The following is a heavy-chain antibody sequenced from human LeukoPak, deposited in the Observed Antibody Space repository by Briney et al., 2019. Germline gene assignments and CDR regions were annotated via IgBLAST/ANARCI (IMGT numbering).Heavy chain of an antibody. J-gene: IGHJ4*02. V-gene: IGHV3-48*02. CDR2: ISGSSSTI. CDR3: ARDLAWGDALIDY. D-gene: IGHD7-27*01. CDR1: GFTFSTYS. Sequence: GGSLRLSCAASGFTFSTYSMNWVRRAPGKGLEGVSYISGSSSTIYYADSVKGRFTISRDNAKNSLYLQMNSLRDEDTAVYYCARDLAWGDALIDYWRQGTLVTVSS.